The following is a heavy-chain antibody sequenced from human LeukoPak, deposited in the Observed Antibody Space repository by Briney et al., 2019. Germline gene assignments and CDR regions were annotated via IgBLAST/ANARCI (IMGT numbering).Heavy chain of an antibody. V-gene: IGHV3-11*01. CDR2: ISSSGFSV. CDR3: ARKILITFEPNSHPMDV. Sequence: PGGSLRLSCAASGFTFSDYNMNWIRQAPGKGLEWVANISSSGFSVDYAHSVKGRFIISRDNVKNTLSLQMNSLRAGDTAVYYCARKILITFEPNSHPMDVWGQGTTVTVS. CDR1: GFTFSDYN. J-gene: IGHJ6*02. D-gene: IGHD3-16*01.